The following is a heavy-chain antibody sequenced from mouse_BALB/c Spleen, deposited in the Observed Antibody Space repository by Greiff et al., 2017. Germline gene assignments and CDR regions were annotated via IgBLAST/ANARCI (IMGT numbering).Heavy chain of an antibody. CDR1: GFTFSSYA. V-gene: IGHV5-6-5*01. D-gene: IGHD3-3*01. CDR3: ARGGDVFDY. J-gene: IGHJ2*01. Sequence: DVHLVESGGGLVKPGGSLKLSCAASGFTFSSYAMSWVRQTPEKRLEWVASISSGGSTYYPDSVKGRFTISRDNARNILYLQMSSLRSEDTAMYYCARGGDVFDYWGQGTTLTVSS. CDR2: ISSGGST.